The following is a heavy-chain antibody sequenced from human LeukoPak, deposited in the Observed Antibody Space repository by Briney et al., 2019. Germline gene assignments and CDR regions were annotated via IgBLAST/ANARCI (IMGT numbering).Heavy chain of an antibody. Sequence: SETLSLTCTVSGGSISSYYWSWIRQPPGKGLEWIGYIFYSGSTNYNPSLKSRVTISVDASKNQFSLKLSSVTAADTAVYYCASTSYCSSTSCPLRYWGQGTLVTVSS. CDR2: IFYSGST. CDR3: ASTSYCSSTSCPLRY. J-gene: IGHJ4*02. CDR1: GGSISSYY. V-gene: IGHV4-59*08. D-gene: IGHD2-2*01.